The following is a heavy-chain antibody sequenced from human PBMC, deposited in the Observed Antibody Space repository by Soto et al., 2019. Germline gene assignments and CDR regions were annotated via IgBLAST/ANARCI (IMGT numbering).Heavy chain of an antibody. CDR1: GFTFSAYS. J-gene: IGHJ4*02. D-gene: IGHD2-21*02. CDR3: GPLTFDFGC. CDR2: ITRSSSVI. Sequence: GGSLRLSCASSGFTFSAYSMNWVRQAPGKGLEWISYITRSSSVIHYADSVRGRFTISRDNAKNSLYLQMNSLREEDTALYYCGPLTFDFGCWGQGTLVTVSA. V-gene: IGHV3-48*02.